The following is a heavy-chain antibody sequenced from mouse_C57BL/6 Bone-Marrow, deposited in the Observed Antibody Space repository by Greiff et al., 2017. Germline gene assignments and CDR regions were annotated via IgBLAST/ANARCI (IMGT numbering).Heavy chain of an antibody. Sequence: EVKLMESGGGLVQPGGSLKLSCAASGFTFSDYGMAWVRQAPRKGPEWVAFISNLAYSIYYADSVTGRFTISRENAKNTLDLEMSSLRSEDTAMYYCARRRDYDGYSYAMDYWGQGTSVTVSS. J-gene: IGHJ4*01. V-gene: IGHV5-15*01. D-gene: IGHD2-3*01. CDR3: ARRRDYDGYSYAMDY. CDR1: GFTFSDYG. CDR2: ISNLAYSI.